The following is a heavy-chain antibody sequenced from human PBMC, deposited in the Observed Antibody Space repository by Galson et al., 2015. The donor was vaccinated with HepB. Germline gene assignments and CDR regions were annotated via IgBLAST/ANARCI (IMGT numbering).Heavy chain of an antibody. CDR1: GFTFKSHS. J-gene: IGHJ4*02. Sequence: SLRLSCAASGFTFKSHSMSWVRQAPGKGLEWVSAISENGGPTHYADSVKGRFTISRDNSKNTLYLQMNSVRAEDTAVYYCARDQGYCSGITCLIYDYWGQGTVVTVS. CDR2: ISENGGPT. V-gene: IGHV3-23*01. D-gene: IGHD2-2*01. CDR3: ARDQGYCSGITCLIYDY.